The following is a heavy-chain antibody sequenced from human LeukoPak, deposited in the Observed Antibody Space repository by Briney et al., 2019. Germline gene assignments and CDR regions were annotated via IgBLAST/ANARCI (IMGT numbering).Heavy chain of an antibody. CDR3: ARAGQLHPRGNALDI. Sequence: SETRSLTCAVSGGSISSGGYSWSWIRQPPGKGLEWIGYIYQSGSTYYNPSLKSRVTISVDRSKNQFSLKLSSVTAADTAVYYCARAGQLHPRGNALDIWGQGRMVTVSS. CDR2: IYQSGST. V-gene: IGHV4-30-2*01. D-gene: IGHD2-2*01. CDR1: GGSISSGGYS. J-gene: IGHJ3*02.